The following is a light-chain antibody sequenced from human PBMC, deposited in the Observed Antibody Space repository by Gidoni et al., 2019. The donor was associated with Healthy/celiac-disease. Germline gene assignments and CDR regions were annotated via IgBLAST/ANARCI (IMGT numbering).Light chain of an antibody. CDR1: QSVLYSSNNKNY. CDR3: QQYYSTPNT. V-gene: IGKV4-1*01. J-gene: IGKJ2*01. Sequence: DIVMTQSPDSLAVSLVERATINCKSSQSVLYSSNNKNYLAWYQQKPGPPSKLLIYWASTRESGVPDRFSGSGSGTDFTLTISSLQAEDVAVYYCQQYYSTPNTFGQGTKLEIK. CDR2: WAS.